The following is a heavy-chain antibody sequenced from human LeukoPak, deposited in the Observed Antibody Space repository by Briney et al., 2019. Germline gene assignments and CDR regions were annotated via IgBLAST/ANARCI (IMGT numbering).Heavy chain of an antibody. D-gene: IGHD6-6*01. V-gene: IGHV1-2*02. CDR3: ARGGYIAARPFDY. J-gene: IGHJ4*02. CDR2: INPNSGGT. CDR1: GYTFTGYC. Sequence: ASVKVSCKAPGYTFTGYCMHWVRQAPGQGLEWMGWINPNSGGTNYAQKFQGRVTMTRDTSISTAYMELSRLRSDDTAVYYCARGGYIAARPFDYWGQGTLVTVSS.